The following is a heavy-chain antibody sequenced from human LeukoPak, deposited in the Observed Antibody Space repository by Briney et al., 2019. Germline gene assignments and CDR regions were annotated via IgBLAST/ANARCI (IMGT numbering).Heavy chain of an antibody. CDR1: GFTFSGST. CDR3: TSGLGDV. Sequence: GSLRLSCAASGFTFSGSTMHWVRQASGKGLEWVGRIRSKANSYATAYTASVKGRFTISRDDSRNTAYLQMNSLKTDDTAVYFCTSGLGDVWGKGTTVTVSS. V-gene: IGHV3-73*01. J-gene: IGHJ6*04. CDR2: IRSKANSYAT.